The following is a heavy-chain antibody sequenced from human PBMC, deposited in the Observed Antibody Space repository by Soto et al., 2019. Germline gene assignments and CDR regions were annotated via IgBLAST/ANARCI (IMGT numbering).Heavy chain of an antibody. Sequence: ASVKVSCKVSGYTLTELSMHWVRQAPGKGLEWMGGFDPEDGETIYAQKFQGRVTMTEDTSTDTAYMELSSLRSEDTAVYYCATGVAVVAPGGGYYYYGMDVWGQGTTVTVSS. V-gene: IGHV1-24*01. CDR2: FDPEDGET. CDR3: ATGVAVVAPGGGYYYYGMDV. J-gene: IGHJ6*02. D-gene: IGHD6-19*01. CDR1: GYTLTELS.